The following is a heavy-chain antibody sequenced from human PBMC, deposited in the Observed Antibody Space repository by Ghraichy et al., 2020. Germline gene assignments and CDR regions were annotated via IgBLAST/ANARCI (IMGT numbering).Heavy chain of an antibody. CDR1: GGSFSGYY. CDR2: INHSGST. J-gene: IGHJ4*02. Sequence: SETLSLTCAVYGGSFSGYYWSWIRQPPGKGLEWIGEINHSGSTNYNPSLKSRVTISVDTSKNQFSLKLSSVTAADTAVYYCARAIVNNGVGYFDYWGQGTLVTVSS. D-gene: IGHD3-22*01. V-gene: IGHV4-34*01. CDR3: ARAIVNNGVGYFDY.